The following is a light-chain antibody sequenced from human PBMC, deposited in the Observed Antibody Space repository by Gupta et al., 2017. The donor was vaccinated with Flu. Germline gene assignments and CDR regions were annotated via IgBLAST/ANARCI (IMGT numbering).Light chain of an antibody. Sequence: GYRVTITCRASQSISSWLAWYQQKPGKAPKLLIYKASSLESGVPSRFSGSGSGTEFTLTISSLQPDDFATYYCQQYNSYSQTFGQGTKVEIK. CDR3: QQYNSYSQT. CDR1: QSISSW. V-gene: IGKV1-5*03. CDR2: KAS. J-gene: IGKJ1*01.